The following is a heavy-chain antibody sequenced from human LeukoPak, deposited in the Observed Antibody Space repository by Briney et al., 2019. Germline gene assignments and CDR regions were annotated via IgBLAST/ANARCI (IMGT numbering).Heavy chain of an antibody. J-gene: IGHJ4*02. CDR2: MNPNSGNT. Sequence: ASVKVSCKASGYTFTSYDINWVRQATGQGLEWMGWMNPNSGNTGYAQKFQGRVTMTRNTSISTAYMELSSLRSEDTAMYYCARGDHYYDSSGYYVSGYWGQGTLVTVSS. CDR3: ARGDHYYDSSGYYVSGY. V-gene: IGHV1-8*01. CDR1: GYTFTSYD. D-gene: IGHD3-22*01.